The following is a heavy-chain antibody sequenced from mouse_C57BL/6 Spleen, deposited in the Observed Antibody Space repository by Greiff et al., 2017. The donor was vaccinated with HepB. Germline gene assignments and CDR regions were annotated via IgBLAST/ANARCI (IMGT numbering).Heavy chain of an antibody. D-gene: IGHD1-1*01. CDR3: TRHGSSYEGYAMDY. Sequence: DVQLQESGEGLVKPGGSLKLSCAASGFTFSSYAMSWVRQTPEKRLEWVAYISSGGDYIYYADTVKGRFTISRDNARNTLYLQMSSLKSEDTAMYYCTRHGSSYEGYAMDYWGQGTSVTVSS. J-gene: IGHJ4*01. CDR2: ISSGGDYI. CDR1: GFTFSSYA. V-gene: IGHV5-9-1*02.